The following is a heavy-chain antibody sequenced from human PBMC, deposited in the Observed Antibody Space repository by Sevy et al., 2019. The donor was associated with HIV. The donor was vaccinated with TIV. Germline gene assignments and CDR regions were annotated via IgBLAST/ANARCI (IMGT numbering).Heavy chain of an antibody. V-gene: IGHV1-18*01. D-gene: IGHD4-17*01. CDR1: GYTFTNYT. CDR3: ARGGPLMTTPFDY. J-gene: IGHJ4*02. CDR2: ASIYNHNT. Sequence: ASVKVSCKTSGYTFTNYTISWVRQAPGRGLEWMGWASIYNHNTNYAQKCQGRVSMTTDTSTSTAYMELRSLRYDDTAVYYCARGGPLMTTPFDYWCQGTLVTVSS.